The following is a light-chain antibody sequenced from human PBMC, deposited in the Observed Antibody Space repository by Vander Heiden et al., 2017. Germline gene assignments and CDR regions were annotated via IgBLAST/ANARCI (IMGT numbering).Light chain of an antibody. CDR1: QSVSSY. CDR2: DAS. J-gene: IGKJ3*01. V-gene: IGKV3-11*01. Sequence: EIVLTQSPATLSLSPGERATLSCRASQSVSSYLAWYQQKPGQAPRLLIYDASNRATGIPARFSGSGSGTDFTLTISSLEPEDFAVYYCQQRSNPLPFTVGPGTKVDIK. CDR3: QQRSNPLPFT.